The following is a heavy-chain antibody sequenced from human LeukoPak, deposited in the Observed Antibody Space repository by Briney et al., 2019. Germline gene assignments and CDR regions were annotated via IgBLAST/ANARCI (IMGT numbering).Heavy chain of an antibody. J-gene: IGHJ3*02. CDR1: GFTFSSYA. D-gene: IGHD1-26*01. CDR2: ISGSGGST. V-gene: IGHV3-23*01. CDR3: AKGTGIVGATSDAFDI. Sequence: GGSLRLSCAASGFTFSSYAMSWVRQAPGKGLEWVSAISGSGGSTYYADSVKGRFTISRDNSKNTLYLQMNSLRAEDTAVYYCAKGTGIVGATSDAFDIWGQGQWSPSLQ.